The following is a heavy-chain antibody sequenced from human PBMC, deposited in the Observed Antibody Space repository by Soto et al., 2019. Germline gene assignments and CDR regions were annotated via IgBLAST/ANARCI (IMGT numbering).Heavy chain of an antibody. J-gene: IGHJ6*02. CDR3: ARDRTSTTCYLYYYGMDV. V-gene: IGHV4-38-2*01. CDR2: IYHSGST. CDR1: GYSISSGYY. D-gene: IGHD2-2*01. Sequence: PSETLSLTCAVSGYSISSGYYWGWIRQPPGKGLEWIGSIYHSGSTYYNPSLKSRVTISVDTSKNQFSLKLSSVTAADTAVYYCARDRTSTTCYLYYYGMDVWGQGTTVTVSS.